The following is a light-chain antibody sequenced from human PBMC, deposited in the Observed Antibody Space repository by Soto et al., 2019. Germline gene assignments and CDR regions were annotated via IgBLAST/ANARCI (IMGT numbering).Light chain of an antibody. Sequence: QSALTQPASVSGSPGQSITISCTGTSSDVGSYNLFSWYQQHPGKAPKLIIYEGSKRPSGVSNRFSGSKSGNTASLTISGLQAEDESDYYRCSYAGGSTDVFGTGTKVTVL. CDR2: EGS. CDR3: CSYAGGSTDV. J-gene: IGLJ1*01. V-gene: IGLV2-23*01. CDR1: SSDVGSYNL.